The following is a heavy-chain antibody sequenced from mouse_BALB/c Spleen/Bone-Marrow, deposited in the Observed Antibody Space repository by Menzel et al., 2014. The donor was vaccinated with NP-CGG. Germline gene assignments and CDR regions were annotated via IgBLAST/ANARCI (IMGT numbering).Heavy chain of an antibody. CDR3: KGGNYGYFDV. D-gene: IGHD1-1*02. V-gene: IGHV1S53*02. J-gene: IGHJ1*01. Sequence: QVQLQQSDAELVKPGASVKLSCKASGYTFTDHAIHWVQQTPEQGLEWIGYISPGNGDIKYNEKFKGKATLTADKSHSTAYMQLNSLTSEDSAVYFCKGGNYGYFDVWGAGTTVTVSS. CDR2: ISPGNGDI. CDR1: GYTFTDHA.